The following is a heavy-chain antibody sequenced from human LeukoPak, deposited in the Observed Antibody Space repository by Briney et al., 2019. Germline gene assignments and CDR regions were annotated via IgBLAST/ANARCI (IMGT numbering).Heavy chain of an antibody. CDR2: INHSGST. CDR3: ARATRAGYSSGWYYFDY. J-gene: IGHJ4*02. Sequence: SETLSLTCAVYGGSFSGYYWSWIRQPPGKGLEWIGEINHSGSTNYNPSLKSRVTISVDTSKNQSSLKLSSVTAADTAVYYCARATRAGYSSGWYYFDYWGQGTLVTVSS. CDR1: GGSFSGYY. D-gene: IGHD6-19*01. V-gene: IGHV4-34*01.